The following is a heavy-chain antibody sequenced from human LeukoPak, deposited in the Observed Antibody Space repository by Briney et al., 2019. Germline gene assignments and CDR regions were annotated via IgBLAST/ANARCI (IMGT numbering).Heavy chain of an antibody. CDR1: GYTFTSYD. CDR3: ARPYSSSSADWFDP. CDR2: MNPNSGNT. J-gene: IGHJ5*02. D-gene: IGHD6-6*01. Sequence: ASVKVSCKASGYTFTSYDINWVRQATGQGLEWMGWMNPNSGNTGYAQKFQGRVTMTRNTSINTAYMELSSLRSEDTAVYYCARPYSSSSADWFDPWGQGTLVTVSS. V-gene: IGHV1-8*01.